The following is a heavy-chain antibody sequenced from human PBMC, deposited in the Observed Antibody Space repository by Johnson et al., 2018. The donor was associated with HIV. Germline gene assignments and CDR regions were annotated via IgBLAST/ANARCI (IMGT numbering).Heavy chain of an antibody. J-gene: IGHJ3*02. D-gene: IGHD3-3*01. CDR1: GFTFSSYG. CDR3: AKDMTAYYNFWSGYDQAFDI. V-gene: IGHV3-30*02. Sequence: QVQLVESGGGVVQPGGSLRLSCAVFGFTFSSYGMHWVRQAPGKGLEWVAFIRHDGSNKYFAESVKGRFTISRDNSKNMTDLQMNSLRAEDTAVYYCAKDMTAYYNFWSGYDQAFDIWGQGTIVTVSS. CDR2: IRHDGSNK.